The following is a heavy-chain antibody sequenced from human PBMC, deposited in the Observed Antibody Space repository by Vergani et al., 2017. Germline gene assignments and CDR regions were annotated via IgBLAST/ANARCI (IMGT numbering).Heavy chain of an antibody. CDR1: GYSFTSYW. Sequence: EVQLVQSGAEVKKPGESLRISCKGSGYSFTSYWISWVRQMPGKGLEWMGRIDPSDSYTNYSPSFQGHVTLSADKSISTAYLQWRSLKASDTAMYYCARHLYCGGDCYGQDYWGQGTLVTVSS. CDR3: ARHLYCGGDCYGQDY. J-gene: IGHJ4*02. D-gene: IGHD2-21*02. V-gene: IGHV5-10-1*03. CDR2: IDPSDSYT.